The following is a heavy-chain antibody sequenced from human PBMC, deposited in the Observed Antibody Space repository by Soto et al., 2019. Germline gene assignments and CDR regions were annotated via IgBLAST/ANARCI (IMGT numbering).Heavy chain of an antibody. J-gene: IGHJ4*02. Sequence: SETLSLTCTVSGGSIRSGGFYWTWIRQHPGKGLEWIGYIYYSGSTYYNPSLKSRVTISVDTSKNQFSLKLSSVTAADTAVYYCARAALSREQWLVAAYYFDSWGQGTQVTVSS. CDR1: GGSIRSGGFY. D-gene: IGHD6-19*01. CDR3: ARAALSREQWLVAAYYFDS. CDR2: IYYSGST. V-gene: IGHV4-31*03.